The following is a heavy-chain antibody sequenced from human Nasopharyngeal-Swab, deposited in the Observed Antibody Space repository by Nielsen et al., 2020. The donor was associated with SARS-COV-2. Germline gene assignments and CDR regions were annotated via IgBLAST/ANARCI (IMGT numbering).Heavy chain of an antibody. CDR2: ISWTSGSI. D-gene: IGHD3-3*01. J-gene: IGHJ3*02. CDR3: ARASPQRITIFVVVDAFDI. V-gene: IGHV3-9*01. Sequence: GGSLRLSCEASGFTFDDYAMHWVGQAPGKGLEWVSGISWTSGSIGFADSVKGRFTISRDNAKNSLYLQMNSLRAEDTALYYCARASPQRITIFVVVDAFDIWAQGTMFTVTS. CDR1: GFTFDDYA.